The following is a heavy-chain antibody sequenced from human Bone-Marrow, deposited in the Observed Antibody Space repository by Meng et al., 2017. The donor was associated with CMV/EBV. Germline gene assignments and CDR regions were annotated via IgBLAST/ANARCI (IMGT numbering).Heavy chain of an antibody. V-gene: IGHV4-34*01. Sequence: SHTLSLTCAVCDGFFSGYYWSWIRQPPGKGLEWIGEINHSGSTNYNPSLKSRVTISVDTSKNQFSLKLSSVTAADTAVYYCARDRCSSTSCYLGWFDPWGQGTLVTVSS. CDR3: ARDRCSSTSCYLGWFDP. CDR2: INHSGST. J-gene: IGHJ5*02. CDR1: DGFFSGYY. D-gene: IGHD2-2*01.